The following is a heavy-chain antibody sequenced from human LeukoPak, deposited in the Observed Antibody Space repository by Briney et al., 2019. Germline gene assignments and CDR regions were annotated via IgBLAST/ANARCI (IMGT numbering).Heavy chain of an antibody. CDR2: IYPGDSDA. J-gene: IGHJ5*02. CDR3: ARESETSRRFYAP. V-gene: IGHV5-51*01. CDR1: GYTFSNYW. D-gene: IGHD2-2*01. Sequence: GESLKISCTGSGYTFSNYWIGWVRQMPGKGLEWMAIIYPGDSDATYSPSFRGQVTFSVDESRTTVYLEWTSLKASDTAMYFCARESETSRRFYAPWGQGTLVTVSS.